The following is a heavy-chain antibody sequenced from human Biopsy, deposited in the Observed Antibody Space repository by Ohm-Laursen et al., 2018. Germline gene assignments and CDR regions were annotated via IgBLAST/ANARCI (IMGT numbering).Heavy chain of an antibody. CDR3: ARDRPSVPTYAVF. Sequence: ASVKVSCKVSGYSLTELSMHWVRQAPGQGLEWMGGFAPENGRIVYSQKFQGRVTMTEDTSTSTAYMEVWRLRSDDTAVYYCARDRPSVPTYAVFWGQGSLVTVSS. V-gene: IGHV1-24*01. J-gene: IGHJ4*02. CDR1: GYSLTELS. D-gene: IGHD2-2*01. CDR2: FAPENGRI.